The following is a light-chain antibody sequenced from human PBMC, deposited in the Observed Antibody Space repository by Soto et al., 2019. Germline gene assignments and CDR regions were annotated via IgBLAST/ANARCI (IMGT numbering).Light chain of an antibody. J-gene: IGLJ1*01. CDR3: SSYRRDNTQL. CDR2: EVT. V-gene: IGLV2-14*01. Sequence: QSALTQPASVSGSPGQSITISCTGSRGDVGGYGLVSRYQQYPGKGPTLIIYEVTNRPSGVSARFSGSKSGGTASLIISGLQAEDEADYYCSSYRRDNTQLFGTGPKVTVL. CDR1: RGDVGGYGL.